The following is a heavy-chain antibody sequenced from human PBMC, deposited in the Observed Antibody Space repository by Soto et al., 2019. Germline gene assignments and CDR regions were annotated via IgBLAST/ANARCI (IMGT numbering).Heavy chain of an antibody. D-gene: IGHD2-2*02. J-gene: IGHJ6*02. V-gene: IGHV1-18*04. Sequence: QEQLVQSGGEVKKPGASVRVSCKASGYTFTKYGITWVRQAPGQGLEWMGWIGVYNGKTNYARKIQGRVIMTADTSASTAYMELRSLRSDDTAVYYCSRARYCTSPSCYNLYYYGMDIWGQGTTVSVSS. CDR1: GYTFTKYG. CDR3: SRARYCTSPSCYNLYYYGMDI. CDR2: IGVYNGKT.